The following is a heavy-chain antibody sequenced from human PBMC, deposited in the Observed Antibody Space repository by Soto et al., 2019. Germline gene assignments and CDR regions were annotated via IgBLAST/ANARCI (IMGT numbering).Heavy chain of an antibody. J-gene: IGHJ6*02. CDR3: AVGGNYLSMDV. Sequence: QVQLVQSGAEVKKPGASVKVSCKASGYTFTSYYMHWVRLAPGQGLEWMGIINPDGGGTSYAQQFQGRVIMTRDTPTSTGYMEMSSLRSEDTAVYYCAVGGNYLSMDVWGQGTTVTVSS. D-gene: IGHD4-4*01. CDR1: GYTFTSYY. CDR2: INPDGGGT. V-gene: IGHV1-46*01.